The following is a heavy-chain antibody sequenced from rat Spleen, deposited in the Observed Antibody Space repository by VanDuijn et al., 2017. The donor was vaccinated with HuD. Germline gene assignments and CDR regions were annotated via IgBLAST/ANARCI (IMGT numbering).Heavy chain of an antibody. Sequence: EVQLVESGGGLVQPGRSLKLSCAASGFTFSNYGMAWVRQAPTKGLEWVATIKYDGSSTYYRDSVKGRFTISRDKAKSTLYLQMDSLRSEDTATYCCAKGYVYYGLSTFFDYWGQGVMVTVSS. CDR3: AKGYVYYGLSTFFDY. V-gene: IGHV5-29*01. J-gene: IGHJ2*01. CDR2: IKYDGSST. D-gene: IGHD1-6*01. CDR1: GFTFSNYG.